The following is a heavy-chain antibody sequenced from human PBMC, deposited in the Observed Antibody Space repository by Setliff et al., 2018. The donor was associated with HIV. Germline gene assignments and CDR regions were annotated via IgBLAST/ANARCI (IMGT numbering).Heavy chain of an antibody. CDR1: GFTFSTYG. V-gene: IGHV3-30*02. D-gene: IGHD2-15*01. J-gene: IGHJ4*02. Sequence: GESLKISCVASGFTFSTYGMHWVRQAPGRGLEWVAFIRYEGSNKYYADSVKGRFTISRDSSMNTLYLQMNSLRAEDTAVYYCAKDRDCSGGSCYSEDFDYWGQGTLVTVSS. CDR2: IRYEGSNK. CDR3: AKDRDCSGGSCYSEDFDY.